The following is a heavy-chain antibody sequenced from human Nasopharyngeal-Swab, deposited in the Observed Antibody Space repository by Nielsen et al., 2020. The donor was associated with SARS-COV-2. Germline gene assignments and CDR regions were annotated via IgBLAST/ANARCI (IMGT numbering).Heavy chain of an antibody. CDR2: IYYSGST. D-gene: IGHD6-19*01. J-gene: IGHJ6*03. CDR3: ARVLGEQWLVNYYYYMDV. Sequence: WIRQPPGKGLEWIGYIYYSGSTYYNPSLKSRVTISVDTSKNQFSLKLSSVTAADTAVYYCARVLGEQWLVNYYYYMDVWGKGTMVTVSS. V-gene: IGHV4-30-4*01.